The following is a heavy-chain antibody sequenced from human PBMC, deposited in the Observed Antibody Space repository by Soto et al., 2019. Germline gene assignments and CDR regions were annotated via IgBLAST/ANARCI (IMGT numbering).Heavy chain of an antibody. CDR2: LYHIGTT. Sequence: KASETLSLTCTVSDSSIVTSYYCGWIRQPPGGGLEWIGSLYHIGTTYYNPSLRSRATISVDTSKNQFFLQLTSLTAADTAVYYCARVGAMAPGFHFDYWGPGTLVTVSS. D-gene: IGHD6-19*01. V-gene: IGHV4-38-2*02. CDR3: ARVGAMAPGFHFDY. CDR1: DSSIVTSYY. J-gene: IGHJ4*02.